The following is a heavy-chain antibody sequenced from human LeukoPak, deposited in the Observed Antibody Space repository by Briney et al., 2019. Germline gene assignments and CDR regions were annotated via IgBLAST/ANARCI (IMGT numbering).Heavy chain of an antibody. CDR3: ARALGYCTNGLCYGGSLPPNFDY. V-gene: IGHV3-48*03. CDR2: ISSSGSTI. Sequence: GGSLRLSCAASGFTFSSYEMNWVRQAPGKGLEWVSYISSSGSTIYYADSVKGRFTISRDNAKNSLYLQMNSLRAEDTAVYYCARALGYCTNGLCYGGSLPPNFDYWGQGTLVTVSS. J-gene: IGHJ4*02. CDR1: GFTFSSYE. D-gene: IGHD2-8*01.